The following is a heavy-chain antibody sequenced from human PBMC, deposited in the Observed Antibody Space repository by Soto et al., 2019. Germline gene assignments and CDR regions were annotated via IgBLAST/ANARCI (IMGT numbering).Heavy chain of an antibody. CDR2: IYYSGST. Sequence: SETLSLTYTVSGGSISSYYWSWIRQPPGKGLEWIGYIYYSGSTNYNPSLKSRVTISVDTSKNQFSLKLSSVTAADTAVYYCASGAGSYYFDYWGQGTLVTVSS. D-gene: IGHD3-10*01. J-gene: IGHJ4*02. CDR3: ASGAGSYYFDY. V-gene: IGHV4-59*01. CDR1: GGSISSYY.